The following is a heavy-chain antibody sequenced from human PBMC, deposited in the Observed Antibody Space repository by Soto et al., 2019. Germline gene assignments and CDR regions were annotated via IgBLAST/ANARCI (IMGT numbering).Heavy chain of an antibody. Sequence: SETLSLTCAVYGGSFSGYYWIWIRQPPGKGLEWIGEINHSGSTNYNPSLKSRVTISVDTSKNQFSLKLSSVTAADTAVYYCARGPWLRSAFDYWGPGTLVTLSS. D-gene: IGHD5-12*01. J-gene: IGHJ4*02. CDR2: INHSGST. V-gene: IGHV4-34*01. CDR3: ARGPWLRSAFDY. CDR1: GGSFSGYY.